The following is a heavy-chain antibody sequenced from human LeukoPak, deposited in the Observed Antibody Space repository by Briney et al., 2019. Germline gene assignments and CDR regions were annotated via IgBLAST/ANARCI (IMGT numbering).Heavy chain of an antibody. D-gene: IGHD5-12*01. CDR2: ISGSGTNS. V-gene: IGHV3-23*01. Sequence: PGGSLRLSCAASGFTFSDYAMNWVRQAPGKGLEWVSTISGSGTNSYYADSVKGRFTISRDNSKNTLYLQMNSLRAEDTAVYYCAKGGVATISGWFDPWGQGTLVTVSS. CDR1: GFTFSDYA. CDR3: AKGGVATISGWFDP. J-gene: IGHJ5*02.